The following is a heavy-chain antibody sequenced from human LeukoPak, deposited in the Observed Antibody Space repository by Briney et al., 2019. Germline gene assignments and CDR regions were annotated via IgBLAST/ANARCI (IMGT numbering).Heavy chain of an antibody. CDR3: ARFELQWPRFDY. Sequence: PSETLSLTCTVSGGSISSSSYYWGWIRQPPGKGLEWIGSIYYSGSTYYNPSLKSRVTISVDTSKNQFSLKLSSVTAADTAVYYCARFELQWPRFDYWGQGTLVTVSS. CDR1: GGSISSSSYY. D-gene: IGHD5-12*01. J-gene: IGHJ4*02. V-gene: IGHV4-39*07. CDR2: IYYSGST.